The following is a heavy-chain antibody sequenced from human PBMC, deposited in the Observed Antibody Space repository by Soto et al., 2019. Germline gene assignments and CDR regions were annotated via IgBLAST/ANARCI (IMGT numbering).Heavy chain of an antibody. CDR1: GSTFSSYD. J-gene: IGHJ3*02. CDR3: VRGPSHGAFDI. CDR2: ISPDGNKA. V-gene: IGHV3-30-3*01. Sequence: QVQLVESGGDVVQPGRSLRLSCAASGSTFSSYDIHWVRQAPGKGLEWVAHISPDGNKAYYADSVKGRFIISRDNARNTVYLQVNSLRPEDTAVYHCVRGPSHGAFDIWGQGTLVTVSS.